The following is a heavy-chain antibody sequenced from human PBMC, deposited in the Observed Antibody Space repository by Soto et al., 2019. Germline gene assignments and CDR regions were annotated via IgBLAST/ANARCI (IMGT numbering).Heavy chain of an antibody. J-gene: IGHJ5*02. CDR1: GGYFSGYY. CDR2: INHRGST. V-gene: IGHV4-34*01. D-gene: IGHD5-12*01. Sequence: QVQIQQWGAGLLKPSETLSLICAVYGGYFSGYYWSWIRQPPGKGLEWIGEINHRGSTNYDPSLKSRVTTSGDKAKNQSSLKLSSVTAAAAAVYSCAREGPNVDIVATIIGMGNWCDPWGEGTLVTVSS. CDR3: AREGPNVDIVATIIGMGNWCDP.